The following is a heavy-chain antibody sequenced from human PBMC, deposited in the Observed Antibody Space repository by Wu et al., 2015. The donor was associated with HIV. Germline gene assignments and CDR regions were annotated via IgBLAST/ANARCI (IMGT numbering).Heavy chain of an antibody. CDR2: IIPIFATA. J-gene: IGHJ4*02. CDR3: ARANSGDSLGYFDY. D-gene: IGHD5-18*01. Sequence: QVQLVQSGAEVKKPGSSVRVSCKASGGTFSNYAISWVRQAPGQGLEWMGGIIPIFATANYAQKFQGRVTITTDESTSTAYMELSSLRSEDTALYYCARANSGDSLGYFDYWGQGTLVTVSS. CDR1: GGTFSNYA. V-gene: IGHV1-69*05.